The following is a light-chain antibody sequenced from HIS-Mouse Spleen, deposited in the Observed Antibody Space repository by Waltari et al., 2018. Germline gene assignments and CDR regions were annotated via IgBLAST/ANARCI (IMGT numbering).Light chain of an antibody. CDR2: ADS. J-gene: IGLJ2*01. Sequence: SYVLTQPPSVSVAPGKTARITCGGNNIGSTSVHWYQQKQGQAPVLVVYADSDRPSGIPGRFSGSNSGNTATLTISRVEAGDEADYYCQVWDSSSDHVVFGGGTKLTVL. V-gene: IGLV3-21*03. CDR3: QVWDSSSDHVV. CDR1: NIGSTS.